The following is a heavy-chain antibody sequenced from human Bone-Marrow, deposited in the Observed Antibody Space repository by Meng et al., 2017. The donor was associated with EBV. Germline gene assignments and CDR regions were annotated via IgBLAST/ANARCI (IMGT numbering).Heavy chain of an antibody. CDR1: GGTFSSDA. CDR2: LIPMLGAP. Sequence: VELVQCGAGVKKPGSSVKVSCKTSGGTFSSDAISWVRQAPGQGLEWMGGLIPMLGAPNYAQKFQDRVTIIADKSTSIHYMELSSLRSDDTAVYYCASESGRGYTPDYWGRGTLVTVSS. CDR3: ASESGRGYTPDY. J-gene: IGHJ4*02. V-gene: IGHV1-69*06. D-gene: IGHD3-10*01.